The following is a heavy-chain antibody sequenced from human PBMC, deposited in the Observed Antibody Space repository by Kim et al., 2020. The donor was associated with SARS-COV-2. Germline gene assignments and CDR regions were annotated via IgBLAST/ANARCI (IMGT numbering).Heavy chain of an antibody. D-gene: IGHD3-10*01. Sequence: SETLSLTCTVSGGSISSGGYYWSWIRQHPGKGLEWIGYIYYSGSTYYNPSLKSRVTISVDTSKNQFSLKLSSVTAADTAVYYCASTITMVRGVIPYYYGMDVWGQGTTVTVSS. J-gene: IGHJ6*02. V-gene: IGHV4-31*03. CDR2: IYYSGST. CDR1: GGSISSGGYY. CDR3: ASTITMVRGVIPYYYGMDV.